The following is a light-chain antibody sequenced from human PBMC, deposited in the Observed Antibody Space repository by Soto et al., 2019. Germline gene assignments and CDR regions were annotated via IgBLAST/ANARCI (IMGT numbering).Light chain of an antibody. V-gene: IGKV1-5*01. CDR1: QSISSY. Sequence: DIEMTQPQSSLSGSVGDRVTITCRASQSISSYLNWYQQKPGKAPKRLIYAASNLENGAPSRFSGSGSGTEFTLTISSLQPDDFATYYCQHYNSYSEAFGQGTKVDIK. CDR2: AAS. J-gene: IGKJ1*01. CDR3: QHYNSYSEA.